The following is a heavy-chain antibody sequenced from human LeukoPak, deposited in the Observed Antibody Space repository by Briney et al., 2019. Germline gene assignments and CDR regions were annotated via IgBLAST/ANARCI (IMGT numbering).Heavy chain of an antibody. D-gene: IGHD3-22*01. Sequence: GGPLRLSCAASGFTFNDAWKRGVRQAPGKALVCVGRIKSKTDGGTTDYAAPVKGRFTISRDNSKNTLYLQMNSLKIEDTAVYYCARYYGDSGSQYYFDYWGQGTLVTVSS. CDR3: ARYYGDSGSQYYFDY. J-gene: IGHJ4*02. CDR2: IKSKTDGGTT. V-gene: IGHV3-15*01. CDR1: GFTFNDAW.